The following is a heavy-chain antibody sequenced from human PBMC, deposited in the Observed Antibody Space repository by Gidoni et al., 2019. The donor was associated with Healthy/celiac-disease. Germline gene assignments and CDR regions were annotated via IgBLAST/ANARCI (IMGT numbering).Heavy chain of an antibody. J-gene: IGHJ4*02. V-gene: IGHV3-49*03. CDR1: GFTFGAYA. CDR2: IRSKAYGVTT. Sequence: EVQLVESGGGLVQPGRSLRLSCTASGFTFGAYAMSWFRQAPGKGLEWVGFIRSKAYGVTTEYAASVKGRFTISRDDSKSIAYLQMNSLKTEDTAVYYCTRVLGYCTNGVCPADYWGQGTLVTVSS. D-gene: IGHD2-8*01. CDR3: TRVLGYCTNGVCPADY.